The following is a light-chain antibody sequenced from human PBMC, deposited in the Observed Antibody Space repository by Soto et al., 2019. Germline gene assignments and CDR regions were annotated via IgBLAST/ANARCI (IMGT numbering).Light chain of an antibody. Sequence: QSALTQPPSASGSPGQSVTISCTGTSSDVGGYNYVSWYQQHPGKATKLMIYEVSKRPSGVPDRFSGSKSGNTASLTVSGLHAEDEADYYCSSYAGSNNWVFGGGTKVTVL. CDR1: SSDVGGYNY. V-gene: IGLV2-8*01. CDR3: SSYAGSNNWV. CDR2: EVS. J-gene: IGLJ3*02.